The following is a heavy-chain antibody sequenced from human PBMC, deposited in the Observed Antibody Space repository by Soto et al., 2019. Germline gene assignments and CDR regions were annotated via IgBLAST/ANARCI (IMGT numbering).Heavy chain of an antibody. D-gene: IGHD3-22*01. CDR2: IYYSGST. V-gene: IGHV4-30-4*01. J-gene: IGHJ4*02. CDR3: AASGYYPSFMYY. CDR1: GGSISSGDYY. Sequence: SETLSLTCTVSGGSISSGDYYWSWIRQPLGKGLEWIGYIYYSGSTYYNPSLKSLVTISVDTSKNQFSLELSSVTATDTTVYYCAASGYYPSFMYYWGQGTLVAVSS.